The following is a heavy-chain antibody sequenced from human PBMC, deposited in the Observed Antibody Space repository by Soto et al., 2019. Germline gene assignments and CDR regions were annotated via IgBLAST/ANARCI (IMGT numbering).Heavy chain of an antibody. V-gene: IGHV1-58*01. Sequence: LVQSGPDVKKPGTSVKVSCKTSGFTFGSSAVQWVRHGRPQRLEWIGWIAVASAYSNVAQKFQDRVPLTRDLSTNTAFMELSSLTSEDSAMYLCAADFICVASDFDHWRQVTLVSVSS. CDR3: AADFICVASDFDH. CDR1: GFTFGSSA. CDR2: IAVASAYS. D-gene: IGHD5-12*01. J-gene: IGHJ4*02.